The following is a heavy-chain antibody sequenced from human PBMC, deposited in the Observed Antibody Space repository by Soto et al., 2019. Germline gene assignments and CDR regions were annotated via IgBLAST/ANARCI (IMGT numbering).Heavy chain of an antibody. Sequence: ASVKVSCKASGGTFSSYTISWVRQAPGQGLEWMGRIIPILGIANYAQKFQGRVTITADKSKNQFSLKLSSVTAADTAVYYCARLGHGGGYDSGYFDYWGQGTLVTVSS. CDR2: IIPILGIA. CDR3: ARLGHGGGYDSGYFDY. V-gene: IGHV1-69*02. CDR1: GGTFSSYT. D-gene: IGHD5-12*01. J-gene: IGHJ4*02.